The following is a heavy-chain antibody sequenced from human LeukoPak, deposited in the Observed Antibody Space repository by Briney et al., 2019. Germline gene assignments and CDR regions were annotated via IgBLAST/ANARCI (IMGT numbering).Heavy chain of an antibody. CDR2: IYFSGST. CDR3: ARLVDYYDSRGYFDS. V-gene: IGHV4-39*01. D-gene: IGHD3-22*01. J-gene: IGHJ4*02. Sequence: WVRQSPGKGLEWIGIIYFSGSTYYNPSLKSRVTISVDTSKNQFSLKLSSVTAADTAVYYCARLVDYYDSRGYFDSWGQGTLVTVSS.